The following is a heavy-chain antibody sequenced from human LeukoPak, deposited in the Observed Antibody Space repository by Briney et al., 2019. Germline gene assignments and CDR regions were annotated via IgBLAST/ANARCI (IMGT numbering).Heavy chain of an antibody. D-gene: IGHD1-26*01. J-gene: IGHJ4*02. Sequence: YPGGSLKLSCAASGFTFSSYAMSWVRQAPGKGLEWVSVISGSGGSTYYADSARGRFTISRDNSKNTVYLQMNSLRVDDTAVFYCVKTLGPSATAAGDYWGQGILVTVSS. V-gene: IGHV3-23*01. CDR3: VKTLGPSATAAGDY. CDR2: ISGSGGST. CDR1: GFTFSSYA.